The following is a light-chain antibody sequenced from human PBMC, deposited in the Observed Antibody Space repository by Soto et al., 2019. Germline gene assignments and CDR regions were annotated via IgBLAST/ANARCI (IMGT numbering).Light chain of an antibody. J-gene: IGKJ1*01. CDR3: QQYNCNPWT. Sequence: DILVTQVTDSLSVSLGEMATINCKSSQSVLYSSNNKNYLAWYQQKPGQTPKLLIYWASTRESGVPDRFSGSGSGTDFTLTISRLQAEDVKVYCCQQYNCNPWTFGQGTKVDIK. CDR1: QSVLYSSNNKNY. V-gene: IGKV4-1*01. CDR2: WAS.